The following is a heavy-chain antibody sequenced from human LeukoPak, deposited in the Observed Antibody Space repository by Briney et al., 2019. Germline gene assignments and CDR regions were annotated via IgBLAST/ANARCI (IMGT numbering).Heavy chain of an antibody. V-gene: IGHV5-51*01. CDR2: IYPGDSDT. CDR1: GYSFTSYW. Sequence: GESLKISCKGSGYSFTSYWIGWVRQMPGKGLEWMGIIYPGDSDTRYSPSFQGQVTISADKSISTAYLQWSSLKASDTAMYYCARHRRPSDYYDSSGYYIDYWGQGTPVTVSS. J-gene: IGHJ4*02. D-gene: IGHD3-22*01. CDR3: ARHRRPSDYYDSSGYYIDY.